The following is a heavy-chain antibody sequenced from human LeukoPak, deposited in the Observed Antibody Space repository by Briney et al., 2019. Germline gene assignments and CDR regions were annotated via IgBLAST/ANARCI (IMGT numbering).Heavy chain of an antibody. Sequence: SETLSLTCTVSGGSISSYYWSWIRQPPGKGLEWIGYIYYSGSTKYNPSLKSRVTISVDTSKNQFSLKLSSVTAADTAVYYCARAPPYYDILTGYWRYYGMDVWGQGTTVTVSS. CDR1: GGSISSYY. D-gene: IGHD3-9*01. CDR2: IYYSGST. CDR3: ARAPPYYDILTGYWRYYGMDV. J-gene: IGHJ6*02. V-gene: IGHV4-59*01.